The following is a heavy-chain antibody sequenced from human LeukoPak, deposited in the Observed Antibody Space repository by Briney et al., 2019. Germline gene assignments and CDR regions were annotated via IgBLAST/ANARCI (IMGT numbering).Heavy chain of an antibody. D-gene: IGHD1-26*01. CDR2: ISTDGGST. J-gene: IGHJ4*02. CDR1: GFTFSGYA. Sequence: GSLRLSCAASGFTFSGYAMHWVRRAPGKGLEYVSAISTDGGSTYYADSVKGRFTISRDNSKNTLYLQMGSLRAEDMAVYYCARDGGSYSFDYWGQGTLVTVSS. V-gene: IGHV3-64*02. CDR3: ARDGGSYSFDY.